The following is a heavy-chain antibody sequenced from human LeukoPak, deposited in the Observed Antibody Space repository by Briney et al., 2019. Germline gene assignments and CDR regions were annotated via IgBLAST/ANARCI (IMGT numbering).Heavy chain of an antibody. D-gene: IGHD1-26*01. CDR2: IYYSGST. J-gene: IGHJ4*02. Sequence: PSETLSLTCTVSGGSISSSSYYWGWIRQPPGKGLEWIGSIYYSGSTYYNPSLKSRVTISVDTSKNQFSLKLSSVTAADTAVYYCARGELLFDYWGQEALVTVSS. CDR1: GGSISSSSYY. V-gene: IGHV4-39*01. CDR3: ARGELLFDY.